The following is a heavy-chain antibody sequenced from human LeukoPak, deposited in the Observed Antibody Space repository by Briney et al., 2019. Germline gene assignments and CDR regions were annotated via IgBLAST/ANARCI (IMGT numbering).Heavy chain of an antibody. Sequence: GGSLRLSCAASGFTFSSYSMDWVRQAPGKGLEWVSYISSSGSTIYYADSVKGRFTISRDNAKNSLYLQMNSLRAEDTAVYCARIFGSREYYYDSSPMVGDAFDIWGQGTMVTVSS. D-gene: IGHD3-22*01. J-gene: IGHJ3*02. V-gene: IGHV3-48*04. CDR3: ARIFGSREYYYDSSPMVGDAFDI. CDR1: GFTFSSYS. CDR2: ISSSGSTI.